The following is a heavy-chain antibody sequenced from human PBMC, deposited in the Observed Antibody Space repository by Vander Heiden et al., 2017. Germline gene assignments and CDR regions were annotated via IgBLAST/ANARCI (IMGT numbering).Heavy chain of an antibody. CDR2: TYYRSKWYN. Sequence: QVQLQQSGPGLVQPSQTLSLTCAIPGDSVSPNSAAWNWIRQSPSGGLEWLGRTYYRSKWYNDYAVSVKSRLAINPDTSKNQFSLQLNSVTPEDTALYYCARQGIMGASTRFDCWGQGTLVTVSS. CDR1: GDSVSPNSAA. D-gene: IGHD1-26*01. CDR3: ARQGIMGASTRFDC. V-gene: IGHV6-1*01. J-gene: IGHJ4*02.